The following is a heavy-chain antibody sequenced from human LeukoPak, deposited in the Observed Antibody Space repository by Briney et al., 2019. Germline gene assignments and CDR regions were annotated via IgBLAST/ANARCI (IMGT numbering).Heavy chain of an antibody. V-gene: IGHV4-4*07. J-gene: IGHJ4*02. Sequence: SETLSLTCSVSGASVSSNYWRWIRQPAGKGLEWIGRISPSGTTHYNHSLKSRVTTSVYTTKNQFSLKLTSVTAADAAVYYCADDYGDWGQGTVVTVSS. CDR2: ISPSGTT. CDR3: ADDYGD. D-gene: IGHD4-17*01. CDR1: GASVSSNY.